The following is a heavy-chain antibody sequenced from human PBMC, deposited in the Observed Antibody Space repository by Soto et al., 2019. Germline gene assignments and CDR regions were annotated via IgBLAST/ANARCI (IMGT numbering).Heavy chain of an antibody. CDR2: IYHGGST. Sequence: QVQLEESGPGLVRPSGTLSLTCTVSGGSIARGNWWSWVRQPPGKGLEWIGEIYHGGSTNYSPSLKSRVSISIDTSNNQFSLKLDSITAADTAMYFCAKQWGIASDDAFDIWGQGTMVTVSS. D-gene: IGHD2-8*01. CDR1: GGSIARGNW. J-gene: IGHJ3*02. CDR3: AKQWGIASDDAFDI. V-gene: IGHV4-4*02.